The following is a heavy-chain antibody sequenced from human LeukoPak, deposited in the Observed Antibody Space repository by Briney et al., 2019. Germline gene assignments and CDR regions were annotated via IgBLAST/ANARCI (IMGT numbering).Heavy chain of an antibody. CDR2: VSYDGGSK. J-gene: IGHJ3*02. V-gene: IGHV3-30-3*01. D-gene: IGHD6-19*01. CDR1: GFAFSSYA. CDR3: ARVTYSSGWYRAFDI. Sequence: GGSLRLSCAASGFAFSSYAMHWVRQGPGKGLEWVALVSYDGGSKYYADSVKGRITISRDNSKNTLHLQMNSLRTEDTAVYYCARVTYSSGWYRAFDIWGQGTMVTVSS.